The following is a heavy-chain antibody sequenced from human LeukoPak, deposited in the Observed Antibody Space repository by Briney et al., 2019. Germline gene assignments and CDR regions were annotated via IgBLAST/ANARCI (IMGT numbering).Heavy chain of an antibody. V-gene: IGHV1-18*01. CDR1: GYTFTSYG. J-gene: IGHJ6*03. Sequence: ASVKVSCKASGYTFTSYGISWVRQAPGQGLEWMGWISAYNGNTNYAQKLQGRVTMTTDTSTSTAYMELRSLRSDDTAVYFCARGRVSSSSWYSTYYYYFYMDVWGKGTTVTVSS. D-gene: IGHD6-13*01. CDR3: ARGRVSSSSWYSTYYYYFYMDV. CDR2: ISAYNGNT.